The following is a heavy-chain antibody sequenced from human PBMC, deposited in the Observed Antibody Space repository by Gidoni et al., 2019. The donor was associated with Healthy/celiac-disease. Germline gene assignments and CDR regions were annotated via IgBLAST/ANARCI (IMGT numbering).Heavy chain of an antibody. CDR2: IIPILGIA. CDR3: ASSARAAGYYYYYMDV. CDR1: GGTFSSYT. J-gene: IGHJ6*03. D-gene: IGHD6-13*01. Sequence: QVQLVQSGAEVKKPGSSVKVSCKASGGTFSSYTISWVRQAPGQGLEWMGRIIPILGIANYAQKFQGRVTITADKSTSTAYMELSSLRSEDTAVYYCASSARAAGYYYYYMDVWGKGTTVTVSS. V-gene: IGHV1-69*02.